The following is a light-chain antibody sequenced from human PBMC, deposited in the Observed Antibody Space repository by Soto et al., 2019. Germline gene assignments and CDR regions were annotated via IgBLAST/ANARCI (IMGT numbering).Light chain of an antibody. CDR1: QGISND. Sequence: DIQMTQSPSSLSASVGDRVTITCRASQGISNDLAWYQQKPGKVPKLLIYGASTLQPGVPSRFSGSGSGTDFALTISSLQPEDVAAYYCQNYNSAPRTFGQGTKVELK. CDR3: QNYNSAPRT. V-gene: IGKV1-27*01. CDR2: GAS. J-gene: IGKJ1*01.